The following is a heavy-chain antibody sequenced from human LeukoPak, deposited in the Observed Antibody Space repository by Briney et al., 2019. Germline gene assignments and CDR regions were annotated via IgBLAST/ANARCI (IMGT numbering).Heavy chain of an antibody. CDR1: GFTFSSHW. V-gene: IGHV3-74*01. CDR3: TSDTVDTSLGIDY. Sequence: GGSLRLSCAASGFTFSSHWMHWVRQVPGEGLVWVSRISRDGRSTAYADSVRGRFTISRDNAKNTLYLQMNSLRAEDTGVYYCTSDTVDTSLGIDYWGLGTLVTVSS. D-gene: IGHD5-18*01. CDR2: ISRDGRST. J-gene: IGHJ4*02.